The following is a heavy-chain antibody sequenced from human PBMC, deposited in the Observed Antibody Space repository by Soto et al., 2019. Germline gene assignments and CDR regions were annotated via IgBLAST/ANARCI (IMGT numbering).Heavy chain of an antibody. CDR2: INPNSGGT. V-gene: IGHV1-2*04. Sequence: QVQLVQSGAEVKKPGASVKVSCKASGYTFTGYYMHWVRQAPGQGLEWMGWINPNSGGTNYAQKFQGWVTMTRDTAISTAYMELSRLRSDDTAVYYCARGREYWGHGGLPPAYDYYMDVWGKGTTVTVSS. CDR3: ARGREYWGHGGLPPAYDYYMDV. D-gene: IGHD2-21*01. CDR1: GYTFTGYY. J-gene: IGHJ6*03.